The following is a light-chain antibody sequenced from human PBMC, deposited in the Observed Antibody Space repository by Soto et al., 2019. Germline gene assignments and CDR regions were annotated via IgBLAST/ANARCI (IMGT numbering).Light chain of an antibody. CDR1: SSNIGARYD. V-gene: IGLV1-40*01. Sequence: QSLLTQPPSVSGAPGQRVTISCTGSSSNIGARYDVHWYQQLPGTAPKLLIYGNSNRPSGVPDRFSGSKSGTSASLAITGLQAEDEADYYCQSYDSSLNAVVFGGGTKLTVL. CDR3: QSYDSSLNAVV. CDR2: GNS. J-gene: IGLJ2*01.